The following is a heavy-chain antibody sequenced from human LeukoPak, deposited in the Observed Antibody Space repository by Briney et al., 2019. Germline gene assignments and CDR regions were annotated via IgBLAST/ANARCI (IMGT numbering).Heavy chain of an antibody. D-gene: IGHD5-24*01. Sequence: SVKVSCKASGGTFSSYAISWVRQAPGQGLEWKGGIIPIFGTANYAQKFQGRVTITTDESTSTAYMELSSLRSEDTAVYYCARDRTRRDGYNFGAFDIWGQGTMITVSS. V-gene: IGHV1-69*05. CDR3: ARDRTRRDGYNFGAFDI. CDR1: GGTFSSYA. CDR2: IIPIFGTA. J-gene: IGHJ3*02.